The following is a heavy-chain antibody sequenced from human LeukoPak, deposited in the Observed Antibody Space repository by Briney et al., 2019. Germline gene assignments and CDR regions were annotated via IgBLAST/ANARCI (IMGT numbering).Heavy chain of an antibody. V-gene: IGHV3-30*19. J-gene: IGHJ4*02. CDR3: AGAQDSSWHNFDY. CDR2: ISHNGGQV. D-gene: IGHD2-2*01. CDR1: GLTFSSYG. Sequence: GGSLRLSCAASGLTFSSYGMHWVRQAPGKGLEWVATISHNGGQVMYADSVKGRFTISRDNSKNTLDVQMSSLRVEDTAVYYCAGAQDSSWHNFDYWGPGTPVTVSS.